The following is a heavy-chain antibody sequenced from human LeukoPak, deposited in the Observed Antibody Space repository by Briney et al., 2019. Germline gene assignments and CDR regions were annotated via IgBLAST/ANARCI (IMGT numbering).Heavy chain of an antibody. Sequence: SETLTLTCTVSGGSVSSYYWSWIRQPPGKGLEWIAYIYYSGSTKYNPSLKSRVTIPLDRSKNQFSLKLRSVTAADTAAYYCARLQVHCGGDCYTRWFDPWGQGTLVTVSS. V-gene: IGHV4-59*08. CDR1: GGSVSSYY. CDR2: IYYSGST. D-gene: IGHD2-21*02. J-gene: IGHJ5*02. CDR3: ARLQVHCGGDCYTRWFDP.